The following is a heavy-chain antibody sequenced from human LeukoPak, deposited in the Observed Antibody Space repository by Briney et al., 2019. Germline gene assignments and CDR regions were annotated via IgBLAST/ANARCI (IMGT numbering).Heavy chain of an antibody. D-gene: IGHD2-21*02. CDR1: GGSISSYY. Sequence: PSETPSLTCTVSGGSISSYYWSWIRQPPGKGLEWIGYIYYSGSTNYNPSLKSRVTISVDTSKNQFSLKLSSVTAADTAVYYCARMTTATTAYYYYYYGMDVWGQGTTVTVSS. CDR3: ARMTTATTAYYYYYYGMDV. CDR2: IYYSGST. V-gene: IGHV4-59*01. J-gene: IGHJ6*02.